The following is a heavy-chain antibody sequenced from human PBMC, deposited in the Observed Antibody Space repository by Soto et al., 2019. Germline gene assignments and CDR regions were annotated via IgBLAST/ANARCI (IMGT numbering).Heavy chain of an antibody. D-gene: IGHD3-10*01. Sequence: VQLVQSGAEVKKPGSSVKVSCKASGGTFTSFPFSWVRQAPGQGLEWMGGIIPTFDTTNYAQKFQGRITITADESTTTAYMELSGLRSEDTAVYYCARESGDYGRPYFDYWGQGTLLTVSS. CDR2: IIPTFDTT. CDR3: ARESGDYGRPYFDY. CDR1: GGTFTSFP. V-gene: IGHV1-69*01. J-gene: IGHJ4*02.